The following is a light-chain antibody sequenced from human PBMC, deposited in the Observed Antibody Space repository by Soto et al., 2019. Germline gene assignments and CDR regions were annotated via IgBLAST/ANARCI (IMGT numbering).Light chain of an antibody. CDR2: EVS. J-gene: IGLJ3*02. Sequence: QSALTQPASVSGSPGQSITISCTGTSSDVGSYNLVSWYQQRPGKAPKLMIYEVSKRPSGVSNRFSGSKSGNTASLTISGLQAEDVADYSCCSYAGSSTWVFGGGTKLTVL. CDR1: SSDVGSYNL. CDR3: CSYAGSSTWV. V-gene: IGLV2-23*02.